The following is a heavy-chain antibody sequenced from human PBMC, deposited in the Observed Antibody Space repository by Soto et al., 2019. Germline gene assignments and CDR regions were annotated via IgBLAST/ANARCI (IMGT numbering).Heavy chain of an antibody. Sequence: HITLKESGPALVKPTQTLTLTCTLSGVSLSTSAVGVGWIRQPPGKALEWLALIYWDDDKRYRPSLESRLNITQDTSKYQVVLRLANVDPADTGTYFCAHRHRDVSDGGYYSLKFDYWGQGALVTVSS. CDR2: IYWDDDK. CDR1: GVSLSTSAVG. V-gene: IGHV2-5*02. J-gene: IGHJ4*02. D-gene: IGHD3-22*01. CDR3: AHRHRDVSDGGYYSLKFDY.